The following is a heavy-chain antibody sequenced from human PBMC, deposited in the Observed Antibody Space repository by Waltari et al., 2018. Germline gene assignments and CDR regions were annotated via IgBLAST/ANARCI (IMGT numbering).Heavy chain of an antibody. D-gene: IGHD3-10*01. CDR3: AKDSPFGDD. CDR1: GFTFSNFA. CDR2: ISDSGSDT. V-gene: IGHV3-23*01. Sequence: EVQLLDSGGGLVQPGGSLRLSCAASGFTFSNFAMTWVRQAPGKGLDWVSVISDSGSDTYYAESVKGRFTVSRDNSKNTLYLQMNSLRAEDTAVYQCAKDSPFGDDWGQGTLVTVSS. J-gene: IGHJ4*02.